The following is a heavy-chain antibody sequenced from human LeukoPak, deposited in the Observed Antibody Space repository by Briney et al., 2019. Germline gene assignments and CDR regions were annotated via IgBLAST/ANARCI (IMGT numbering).Heavy chain of an antibody. CDR2: INAGNGNT. CDR3: ARVTGTYHDY. V-gene: IGHV1-3*01. Sequence: ASVKVSCKASGYTFTTYAIHWVRQAPGQRLEWMGWINAGNGNTKYSQKFQGRVTITRDTSASTAYMELSSLRPEDTAVYYCARVTGTYHDYWGQGTLVTVSS. CDR1: GYTFTTYA. J-gene: IGHJ4*02. D-gene: IGHD1-26*01.